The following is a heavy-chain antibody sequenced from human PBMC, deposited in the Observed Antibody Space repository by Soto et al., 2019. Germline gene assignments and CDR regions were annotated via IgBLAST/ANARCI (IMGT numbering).Heavy chain of an antibody. V-gene: IGHV3-33*01. CDR1: GFTFSSYG. CDR2: IWYDGSNK. J-gene: IGHJ6*03. Sequence: GGSLRLSCAASGFTFSSYGMHWVRQAPGKGLEWVAVIWYDGSNKYYADSVKGRFTISRDNSKNTLYLQMNSLRAEDTAVYYCARDRGYDFWSGYYMGYYYYMDVWGKGTTVTVSS. D-gene: IGHD3-3*01. CDR3: ARDRGYDFWSGYYMGYYYYMDV.